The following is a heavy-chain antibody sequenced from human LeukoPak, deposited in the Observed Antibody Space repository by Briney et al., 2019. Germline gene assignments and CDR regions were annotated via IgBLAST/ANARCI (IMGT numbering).Heavy chain of an antibody. CDR3: ARAHSHYIAAAGTTTIYYYYYYYMDV. V-gene: IGHV4-59*01. J-gene: IGHJ6*03. D-gene: IGHD6-13*01. CDR1: GGSISSYY. CDR2: IYYSGST. Sequence: SETLSLTCTVSGGSISSYYWSWIRQPPGKGLEWIGYIYYSGSTNYNPSLKSRVTISVDTSKNQFSLKLSSVTAADTAVYYCARAHSHYIAAAGTTTIYYYYYYYMDVWGKGTTVTVSS.